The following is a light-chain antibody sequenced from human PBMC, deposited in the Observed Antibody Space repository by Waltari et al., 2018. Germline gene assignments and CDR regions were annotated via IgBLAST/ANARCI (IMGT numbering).Light chain of an antibody. V-gene: IGLV3-1*01. J-gene: IGLJ1*01. Sequence: SYELTQPPSVSVSPGQTASITRPGDTSGDKEACWYQQKPGQSPVLVCYQDSQRPSGIPERFSGSNPGNTATLTISGTQAMDEADYYCQAWDSSTDYVFGTGTKVTVL. CDR2: QDS. CDR3: QAWDSSTDYV. CDR1: TSGDKE.